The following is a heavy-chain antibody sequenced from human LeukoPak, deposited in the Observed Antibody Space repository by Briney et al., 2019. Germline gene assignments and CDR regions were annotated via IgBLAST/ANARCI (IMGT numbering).Heavy chain of an antibody. CDR1: GFTFSSYG. Sequence: GGSLRLSCAASGFTFSSYGMHWVRQAPGKGLEWVANIKLDGSEKNYVDSVKGRFTISRDNTKNSLYLQMNSLRVEDTAVFYCARDQYDTWSRRGNFDSWGQGTLVIVSS. J-gene: IGHJ4*02. V-gene: IGHV3-7*03. D-gene: IGHD3-3*01. CDR2: IKLDGSEK. CDR3: ARDQYDTWSRRGNFDS.